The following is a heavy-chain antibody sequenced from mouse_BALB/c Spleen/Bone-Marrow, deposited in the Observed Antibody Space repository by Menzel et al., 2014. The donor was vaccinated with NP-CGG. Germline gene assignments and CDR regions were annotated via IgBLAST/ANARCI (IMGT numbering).Heavy chain of an antibody. Sequence: DEMLVEYGGGLVKPGGSLKISCAAYGFTFSHYAMSWVRQTPAKRLEWVASFRSGGSTYYPDSVKGRFTISRDKSRNILYLQMSSPRAEDTAMYYCARGIDYWGQCTSPTVSS. V-gene: IGHV5-6-5*01. CDR3: ARGIDY. CDR2: FRSGGST. J-gene: IGHJ2*02. CDR1: GFTFSHYA.